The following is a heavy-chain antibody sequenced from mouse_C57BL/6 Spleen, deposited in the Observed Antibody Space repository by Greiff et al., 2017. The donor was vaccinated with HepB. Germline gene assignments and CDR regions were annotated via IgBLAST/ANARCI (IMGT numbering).Heavy chain of an antibody. V-gene: IGHV1-52*01. J-gene: IGHJ4*01. CDR3: AGGTGTDYYAMDY. CDR1: GYTFTSYW. D-gene: IGHD4-1*01. CDR2: IDPSDSET. Sequence: QVQLQQPGAELVRPGSSVKLSCKASGYTFTSYWMHRVKQRPIQGLEWIGNIDPSDSETHYNQKFKDKATLTVDKSSSTAYMQLSSLTSEDSAVYYCAGGTGTDYYAMDYWGQGTSVTVSS.